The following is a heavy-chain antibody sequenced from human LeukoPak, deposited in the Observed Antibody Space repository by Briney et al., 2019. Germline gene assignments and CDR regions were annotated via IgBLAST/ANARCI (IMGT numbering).Heavy chain of an antibody. J-gene: IGHJ6*03. CDR2: IYSGGST. V-gene: IGHV3-66*01. Sequence: PGGSLRLSCAASGFTVSGNYMSWVRQAPGKGLEWVSVIYSGGSTYYADSVKGRFTISRDNSKNTLYLQMNSLRAEDTAVYYCARGYYDSSGYYPGYYYYMDVWGKGTTVTISS. D-gene: IGHD3-22*01. CDR1: GFTVSGNY. CDR3: ARGYYDSSGYYPGYYYYMDV.